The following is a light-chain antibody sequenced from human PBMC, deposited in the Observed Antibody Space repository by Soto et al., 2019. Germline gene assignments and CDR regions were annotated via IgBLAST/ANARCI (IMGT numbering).Light chain of an antibody. V-gene: IGKV1-39*01. CDR3: QQSYNSRWT. J-gene: IGKJ1*01. Sequence: DIQMTQSPSSLSTSVGDRVTITCRASQYINNYLNWYQQKPGKAPKLLIFAAYNLQSGVPSRFSGSGSGTDFTLTISSLQPEDFATYYCQQSYNSRWTFGQGTEIEI. CDR2: AAY. CDR1: QYINNY.